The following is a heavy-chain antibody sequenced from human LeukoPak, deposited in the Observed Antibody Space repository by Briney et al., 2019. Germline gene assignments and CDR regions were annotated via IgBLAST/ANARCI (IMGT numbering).Heavy chain of an antibody. CDR3: ARQSTLGILSYYFDY. CDR2: IYYSGST. D-gene: IGHD3-16*02. Sequence: KPSETLSLTCTVSGGSISSSSYYWSWIRQPPGKGLEWIGYIYYSGSTNYNPSLKSRVTISVDTSKNQFSLKLSSVTAADTAVYYCARQSTLGILSYYFDYWGQGTLVTVSS. J-gene: IGHJ4*02. CDR1: GGSISSSSYY. V-gene: IGHV4-61*01.